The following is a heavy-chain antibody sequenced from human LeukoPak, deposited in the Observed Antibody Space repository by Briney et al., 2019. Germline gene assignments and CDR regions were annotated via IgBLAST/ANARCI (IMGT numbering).Heavy chain of an antibody. CDR1: GFTVSSNY. CDR3: ARGRGDYNPFDY. J-gene: IGHJ4*02. D-gene: IGHD4-17*01. CDR2: IYSGGST. Sequence: PGGSLRLSCAVSGFTVSSNYMSWVRQAPGKGLEWVSVIYSGGSTYYADSVKGRFTISRHNSMNTLYLQMNSLRGEDTAVYYCARGRGDYNPFDYWGQGTLVTVSS. V-gene: IGHV3-53*04.